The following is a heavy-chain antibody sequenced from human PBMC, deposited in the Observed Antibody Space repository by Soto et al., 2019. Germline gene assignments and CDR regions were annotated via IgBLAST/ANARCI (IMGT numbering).Heavy chain of an antibody. CDR2: IIPIFGTA. CDR1: GGTFSSYA. V-gene: IGHV1-69*13. J-gene: IGHJ5*02. D-gene: IGHD3-3*01. CDR3: ARDKEITIFGVGGSWFDP. Sequence: SVKVSGKASGGTFSSYAISWVRQAPGQGLEWMGGIIPIFGTANYAQKFQGRVTITADESTSTAYMELSSLRSEDTAVYYCARDKEITIFGVGGSWFDPWGQGTLVTV.